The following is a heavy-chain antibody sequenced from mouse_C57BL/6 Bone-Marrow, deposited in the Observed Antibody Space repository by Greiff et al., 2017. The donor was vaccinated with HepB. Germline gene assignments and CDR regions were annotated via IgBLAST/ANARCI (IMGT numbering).Heavy chain of an antibody. J-gene: IGHJ4*01. CDR3: AREEDYYGSSYDAMDY. V-gene: IGHV5-4*01. D-gene: IGHD1-1*01. Sequence: EVQRVESGGGLVKPGGSLKLSCAASGFTFSSYAMSWVRQTPEKRLEWVATISDGGSYTYYPDNVKGRFTISRDNAKNNLYLQMSHLKSEDTAMYYCAREEDYYGSSYDAMDYWGQGTSVTVSS. CDR1: GFTFSSYA. CDR2: ISDGGSYT.